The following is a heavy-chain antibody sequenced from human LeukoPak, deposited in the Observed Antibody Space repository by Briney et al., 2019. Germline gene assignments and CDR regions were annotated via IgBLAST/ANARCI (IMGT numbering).Heavy chain of an antibody. D-gene: IGHD5-24*01. V-gene: IGHV5-51*01. Sequence: GESLKISCKGSGYSFTSYWIGWVRQMPGKGLEWMGIIYAGDSDTRYSPSFGGQVTISADKSISTAYLQWSSLKAPDTAMYYRATSVQMATSIYYFDFWGEGTLVTVSS. CDR1: GYSFTSYW. J-gene: IGHJ4*02. CDR3: ATSVQMATSIYYFDF. CDR2: IYAGDSDT.